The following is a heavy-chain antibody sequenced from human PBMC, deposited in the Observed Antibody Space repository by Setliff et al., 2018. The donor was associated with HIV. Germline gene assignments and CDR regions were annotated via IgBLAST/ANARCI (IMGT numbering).Heavy chain of an antibody. V-gene: IGHV3-48*03. J-gene: IGHJ3*01. D-gene: IGHD6-6*01. CDR3: ARDIPPEYPGFDL. CDR1: GFTFSSYE. CDR2: ITGSSDTI. Sequence: GGSLRLSCAASGFTFSSYEMDWFRQAPGKGLEWVSYITGSSDTIYYADSVKGRFTISRDNAKRSLYLQMNSLRVEDTAVYYCARDIPPEYPGFDLWGQGTVVTVSS.